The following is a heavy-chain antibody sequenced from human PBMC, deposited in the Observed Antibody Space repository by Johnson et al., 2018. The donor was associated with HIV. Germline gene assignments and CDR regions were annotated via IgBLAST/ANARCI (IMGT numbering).Heavy chain of an antibody. CDR3: ARRSSYDAFDI. J-gene: IGHJ3*02. CDR2: ISWNSGSI. Sequence: GQLVESGGGLVQPGRSLRLSCAASGFTFDDYAMHWVRQAPGKGLEWVSGISWNSGSIGYADSVKGRFTISRDNAKNSLYLQMNSLRAEDTALYYCARRSSYDAFDIWGQGTMVTVSS. V-gene: IGHV3-9*01. CDR1: GFTFDDYA.